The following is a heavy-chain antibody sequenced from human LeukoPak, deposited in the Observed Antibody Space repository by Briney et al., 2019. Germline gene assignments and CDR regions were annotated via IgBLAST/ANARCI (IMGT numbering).Heavy chain of an antibody. J-gene: IGHJ4*02. CDR1: GGTFNRYG. V-gene: IGHV1-69*04. Sequence: ASVKVSCKASGGTFNRYGITWVRQAPGQGLEWMGRIIPILNITNYAQKFQGRVTITADKSTSTAYTELSSLRSEDTAVYYCARDSSGSSPNVAYWGQGSLVTVSS. CDR3: ARDSSGSSPNVAY. D-gene: IGHD1-26*01. CDR2: IIPILNIT.